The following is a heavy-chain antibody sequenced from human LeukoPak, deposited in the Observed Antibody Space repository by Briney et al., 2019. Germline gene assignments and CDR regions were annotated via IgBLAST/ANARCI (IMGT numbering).Heavy chain of an antibody. Sequence: GGSLRLSCAASGFTVSSNYMSWVRQAPGKGLEWVSVIYSGGSTYYADSVKGRFTISRDNSKNTLYLQMNSLRAEDTAVYYCARVRLWFGELYFDYWGQGTLVTVSS. V-gene: IGHV3-53*01. CDR3: ARVRLWFGELYFDY. J-gene: IGHJ4*02. CDR2: IYSGGST. CDR1: GFTVSSNY. D-gene: IGHD3-10*01.